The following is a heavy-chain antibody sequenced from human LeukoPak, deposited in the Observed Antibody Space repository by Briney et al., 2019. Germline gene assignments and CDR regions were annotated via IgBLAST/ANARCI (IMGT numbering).Heavy chain of an antibody. V-gene: IGHV3-30*04. J-gene: IGHJ4*02. CDR1: GFTFSSYA. CDR3: AKGGEVGLMRRYFDY. CDR2: ISYDGSNK. D-gene: IGHD3-16*01. Sequence: GGSLRLSCAASGFTFSSYAMHWVRQAPGKGLEWVAVISYDGSNKYYADSVKGRFTISRDNSTNTVYLQMNSLRAEDTAVYYRAKGGEVGLMRRYFDYWGQGTLVTVSS.